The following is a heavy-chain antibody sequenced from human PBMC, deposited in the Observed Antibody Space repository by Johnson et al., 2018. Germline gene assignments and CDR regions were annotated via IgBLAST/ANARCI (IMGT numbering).Heavy chain of an antibody. CDR2: ISSSSSTI. Sequence: VQLVEAGGGLVQPGGSLRLSCAASGFTFSSYSMNWVRQAPGKGLEWVSYISSSSSTIYYADSVKGRFTISRDNAKNSLYLQMNSLRVEDKAVYYCASLWVGVDAEYFQHWGQGTLVTVSS. V-gene: IGHV3-48*01. CDR1: GFTFSSYS. J-gene: IGHJ1*01. CDR3: ASLWVGVDAEYFQH. D-gene: IGHD2-21*01.